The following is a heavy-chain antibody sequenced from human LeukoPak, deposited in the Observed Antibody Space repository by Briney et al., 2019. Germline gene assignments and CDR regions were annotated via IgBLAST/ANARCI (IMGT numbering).Heavy chain of an antibody. V-gene: IGHV3-7*01. CDR2: IKQDGSSK. D-gene: IGHD6-19*01. CDR1: GFIFSNYW. J-gene: IGHJ4*02. CDR3: ARELTGIAVAGRGAFGY. Sequence: PGGSLRLSCAASGFIFSNYWMNWVRQAPGKGLEWVASIKQDGSSKYYVDSVRGRFTISRDNAKNSLYLQMNSLRAEDTAVYYCARELTGIAVAGRGAFGYWGQGTLVTVSS.